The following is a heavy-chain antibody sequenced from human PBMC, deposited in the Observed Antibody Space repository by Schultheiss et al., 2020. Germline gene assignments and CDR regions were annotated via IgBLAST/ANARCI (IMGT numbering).Heavy chain of an antibody. D-gene: IGHD4-17*01. J-gene: IGHJ4*02. CDR3: ARPDYGDFDY. CDR2: IYSDGRT. Sequence: GGSLRLSCAVSGFTVSSDSMNWVRQAPGKGLKWVSVIYSDGRTDYADSVKGRFTISRDNSKNTLYLQMNSLRAEDTAVYYCARPDYGDFDYWGQGTLVTVSS. CDR1: GFTVSSDS. V-gene: IGHV3-66*04.